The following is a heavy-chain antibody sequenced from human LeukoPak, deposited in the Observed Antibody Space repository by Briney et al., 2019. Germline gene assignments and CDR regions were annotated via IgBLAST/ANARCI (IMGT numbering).Heavy chain of an antibody. V-gene: IGHV4-39*01. Sequence: SETLSLTCTVSGVSISSNSYYWAWIRQPPGKGLEWIGTIYYSGSTYYNPSLESRVAISVDTSKTQFSLKLSSVTAADTAVYYCASPGPYYDFWSGYQYYFDYWGQGTLVTVSS. CDR2: IYYSGST. CDR1: GVSISSNSYY. D-gene: IGHD3-3*01. CDR3: ASPGPYYDFWSGYQYYFDY. J-gene: IGHJ4*02.